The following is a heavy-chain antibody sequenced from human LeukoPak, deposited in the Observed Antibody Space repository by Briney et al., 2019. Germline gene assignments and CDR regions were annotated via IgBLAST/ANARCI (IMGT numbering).Heavy chain of an antibody. J-gene: IGHJ4*02. CDR2: IYYSGST. CDR3: ARGYCSGGSCYSGYYFDY. V-gene: IGHV4-61*01. CDR1: GGSISSTFYR. Sequence: PSETLSLTCAVSGGSISSTFYRWSWIRQPPGKVLEWIGYIYYSGSTNYNPSLKSRVTISVDTSKNQFSLKLSSVTAADTAVYYCARGYCSGGSCYSGYYFDYWGQGALVTVSS. D-gene: IGHD2-15*01.